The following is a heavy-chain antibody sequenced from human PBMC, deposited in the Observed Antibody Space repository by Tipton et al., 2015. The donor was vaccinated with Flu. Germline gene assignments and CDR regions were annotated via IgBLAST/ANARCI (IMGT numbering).Heavy chain of an antibody. CDR1: GYTFTSYD. J-gene: IGHJ3*02. Sequence: QSGAEVKKPGASVKVSCKASGYTFTSYDINWVRQATGQGLEWMGGIIPIFGTANYAQKFQGRVTITADESTSTAYMELSSLRSEDTAVYYCARNHVTMIVVVTVADAFDIWGQGTMVTVSS. D-gene: IGHD3-22*01. CDR3: ARNHVTMIVVVTVADAFDI. CDR2: IIPIFGTA. V-gene: IGHV1-69*13.